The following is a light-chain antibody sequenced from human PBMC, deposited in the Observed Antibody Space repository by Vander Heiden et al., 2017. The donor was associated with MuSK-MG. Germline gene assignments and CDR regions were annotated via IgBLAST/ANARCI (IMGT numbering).Light chain of an antibody. CDR2: RNN. CDR3: AAWDDSLSGWV. CDR1: SSNIGSNY. J-gene: IGLJ3*02. Sequence: QSVLTQPPSASGTPGLRVTISCSGSSSNIGSNYVSWYQQLPGTAPKLLIYRNNQRPSGVPDRFSGSKSGTSASLAISGLRSEDEADYYCAAWDDSLSGWVFGGGTKLTVL. V-gene: IGLV1-47*01.